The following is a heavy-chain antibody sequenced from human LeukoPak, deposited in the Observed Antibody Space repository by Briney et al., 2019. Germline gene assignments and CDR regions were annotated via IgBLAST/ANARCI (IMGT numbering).Heavy chain of an antibody. CDR2: ISSSSSCI. J-gene: IGHJ4*02. Sequence: GGSLRLSCAASGFTFSSYSMHWVPQAPGKGLEWVSSISSSSSCIYYADSVKGRCTISRDNSKNTLYLQMNSLRAEDTAVYYCAKGQGWEPSFDYWGQGTLVTVSS. D-gene: IGHD1-26*01. CDR1: GFTFSSYS. CDR3: AKGQGWEPSFDY. V-gene: IGHV3-21*04.